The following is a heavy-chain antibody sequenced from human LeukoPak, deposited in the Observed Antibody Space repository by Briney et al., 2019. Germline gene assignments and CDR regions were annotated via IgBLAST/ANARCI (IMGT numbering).Heavy chain of an antibody. CDR1: GFTFSSYG. D-gene: IGHD4/OR15-4a*01. CDR3: ARRAGAYSHTYDS. V-gene: IGHV3-30*02. Sequence: GGSLRLSCAASGFTFSSYGMHWVRQAPGKGLEWVAFIRYDGSNKYYADSVKGRFTISRDNSKNTLYLQMNSLRAEDTAVYYCARRAGAYSHTYDSWGQGTLVTVSS. J-gene: IGHJ4*02. CDR2: IRYDGSNK.